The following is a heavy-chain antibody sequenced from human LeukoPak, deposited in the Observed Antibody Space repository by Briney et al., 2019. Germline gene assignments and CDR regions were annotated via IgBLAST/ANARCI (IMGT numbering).Heavy chain of an antibody. CDR3: TRISWYGSSWNFDY. D-gene: IGHD6-13*01. CDR2: IKYDGSET. J-gene: IGHJ4*02. V-gene: IGHV3-7*04. Sequence: PGGSRRPSCAASGFGFSNFWMGWVRPAPMKGRQWVANIKYDGSETYYVDSVKGRFTISRDNAKNSLYLQMSSLRAEDTAVYFCTRISWYGSSWNFDYWGQGTLVTVSS. CDR1: GFGFSNFW.